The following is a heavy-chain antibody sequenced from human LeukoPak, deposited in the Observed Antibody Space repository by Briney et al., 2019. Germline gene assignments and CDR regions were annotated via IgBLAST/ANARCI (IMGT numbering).Heavy chain of an antibody. CDR1: GYSFTTYG. V-gene: IGHV1-18*01. CDR3: ARDAITGRLTGDY. CDR2: ISVYNGDT. J-gene: IGHJ4*02. Sequence: GASVKVSCKASGYSFTTYGMSWVRQAPGQGLEWMGWISVYNGDTKYAQTFQGRVSMTTDTSASTAYMELRSLRSDDTAVYYCARDAITGRLTGDYWGQGTLVTVSS. D-gene: IGHD6-6*01.